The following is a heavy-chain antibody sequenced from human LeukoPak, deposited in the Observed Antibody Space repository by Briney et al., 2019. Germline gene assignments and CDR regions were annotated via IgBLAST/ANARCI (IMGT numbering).Heavy chain of an antibody. CDR1: GFTFSSYA. J-gene: IGHJ3*02. CDR2: ISGSGGST. CDR3: AKETVVVVAATPDAFDI. D-gene: IGHD2-15*01. Sequence: PGGSLRLSCAASGFTFSSYAMSGVRQAPGKGLEWASGISGSGGSTHYADSVKDRFTISRDNSKNTLYLQMNSLRAEDTAVYYCAKETVVVVAATPDAFDIWGQGTMVTVSS. V-gene: IGHV3-23*01.